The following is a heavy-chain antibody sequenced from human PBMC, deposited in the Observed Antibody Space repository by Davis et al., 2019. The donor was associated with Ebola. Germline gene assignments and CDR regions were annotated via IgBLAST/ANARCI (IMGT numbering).Heavy chain of an antibody. Sequence: ASVKVSCKASGYTFTNYGITWVRQAPGQGLEWMGWINPHNGNTNYAQNVQGRVTITTDTSTSTAYMEVGSLTSDDTAVFYCARAQFPTTSDHWGQGTLVTVSS. D-gene: IGHD1-1*01. CDR1: GYTFTNYG. V-gene: IGHV1-18*04. J-gene: IGHJ4*02. CDR2: INPHNGNT. CDR3: ARAQFPTTSDH.